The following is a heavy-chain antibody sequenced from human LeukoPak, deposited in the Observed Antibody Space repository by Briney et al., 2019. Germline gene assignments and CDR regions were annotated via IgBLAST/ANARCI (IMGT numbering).Heavy chain of an antibody. CDR2: IYYSGST. D-gene: IGHD6-19*01. V-gene: IGHV4-59*08. Sequence: SETLSLTCTVSGGSINSHYLSWIRQPPGKGLEWIGDIYYSGSTNYNPSLKSRVTISVYTSKNHLSLKLTSVLAADKAIYYCVRRDNTGWNYFDYWGQGILVTVSS. CDR1: GGSINSHY. J-gene: IGHJ4*02. CDR3: VRRDNTGWNYFDY.